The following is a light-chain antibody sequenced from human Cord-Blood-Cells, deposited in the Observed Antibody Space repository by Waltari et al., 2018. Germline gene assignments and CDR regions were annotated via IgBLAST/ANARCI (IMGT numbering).Light chain of an antibody. CDR1: SSVVGSYNL. Sequence: QSALSQPASVSGSPGQSITIPCTGTSSVVGSYNLVSWYQQHPGKAPKLMIYEGSKRPSGVSNRLSGSKSGNTASLTISGLQAEDEADYYCCSYAGSSTWVFGGGTKLTVL. CDR2: EGS. J-gene: IGLJ3*02. CDR3: CSYAGSSTWV. V-gene: IGLV2-23*01.